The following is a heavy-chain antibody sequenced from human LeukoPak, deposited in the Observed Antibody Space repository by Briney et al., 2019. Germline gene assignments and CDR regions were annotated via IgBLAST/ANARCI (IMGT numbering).Heavy chain of an antibody. V-gene: IGHV4-59*01. CDR1: GGSISSYY. J-gene: IGHJ4*02. Sequence: PSETLSLTCTVSGGSISSYYWSWIRQPPGKGLEWIGYIYYSGSTNYNPSLKSRVTISVDTSKNQFSLKLSSVTAADTAVYYCVRAPGYWGQGTLVTVSS. CDR2: IYYSGST. D-gene: IGHD3-3*01. CDR3: VRAPGY.